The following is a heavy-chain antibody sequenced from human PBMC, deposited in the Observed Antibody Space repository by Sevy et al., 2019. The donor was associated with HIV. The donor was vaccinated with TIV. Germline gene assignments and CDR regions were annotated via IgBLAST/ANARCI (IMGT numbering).Heavy chain of an antibody. D-gene: IGHD3-3*01. CDR2: MNPNSGNT. Sequence: ASVKVSCKASGYTFTSYDINWVRQATGQGLEWMGWMNPNSGNTGYAQKFQGRVTMTRNTSISTAYMELSSLRSEDTAVYYCATGSDLWSGHLYYYYGMDVWGQGTTVTVSS. CDR3: ATGSDLWSGHLYYYYGMDV. V-gene: IGHV1-8*01. CDR1: GYTFTSYD. J-gene: IGHJ6*02.